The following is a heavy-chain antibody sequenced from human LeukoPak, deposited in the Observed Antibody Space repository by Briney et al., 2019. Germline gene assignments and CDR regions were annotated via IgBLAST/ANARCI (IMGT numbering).Heavy chain of an antibody. CDR3: AREGTNWFDP. V-gene: IGHV1-2*02. Sequence: ASVKVSCKASGYTFTSYDINWVRQAPGQGLEWMGWINPNSGGTNYAQKFQGRVTMTRDTSISTAYMELSRLRSDDTAVYYCAREGTNWFDPWGQGTLVTVSS. CDR1: GYTFTSYD. J-gene: IGHJ5*02. D-gene: IGHD3-10*01. CDR2: INPNSGGT.